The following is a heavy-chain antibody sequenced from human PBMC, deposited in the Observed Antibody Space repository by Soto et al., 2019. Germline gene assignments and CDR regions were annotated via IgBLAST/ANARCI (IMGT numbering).Heavy chain of an antibody. V-gene: IGHV4-30-4*01. CDR1: GGSISSGDYY. CDR2: IYYSGST. D-gene: IGHD5-12*01. Sequence: SETLSLTCTVSGGSISSGDYYWSWIRQPPGKGLEWIGYIYYSGSTYYNPSLKSRVTISVDTSKNQFSLKLSSVTAADTAVYYCARRIREYSGQNYFDYWGQGTLVTVSS. CDR3: ARRIREYSGQNYFDY. J-gene: IGHJ4*02.